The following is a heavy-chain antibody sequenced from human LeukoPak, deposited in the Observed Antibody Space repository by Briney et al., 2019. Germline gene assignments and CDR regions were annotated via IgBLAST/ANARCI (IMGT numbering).Heavy chain of an antibody. V-gene: IGHV1-2*02. CDR1: GYTFTGYY. CDR2: INPNSGGT. J-gene: IGHJ3*02. D-gene: IGHD5-18*01. Sequence: GASVKVSCKASGYTFTGYYMHWVRQAPGQGLEWMGWINPNSGGTNYAQKFQGRVTMTRDTSISTAYMELSRLRSDDTAVYYCARDSLGYSYGNDAFDIWGQGTMVTVSS. CDR3: ARDSLGYSYGNDAFDI.